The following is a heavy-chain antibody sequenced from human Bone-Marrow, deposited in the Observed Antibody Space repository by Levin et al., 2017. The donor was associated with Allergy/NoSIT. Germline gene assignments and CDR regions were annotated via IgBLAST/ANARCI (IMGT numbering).Heavy chain of an antibody. CDR1: GFTFSSYE. J-gene: IGHJ6*02. CDR2: ISSSGTTI. Sequence: GESLKISCAASGFTFSSYEMNWVRQAPGKGLEWVSYISSSGTTIYYADSVKGRFTISRDNAKNSLYLQMNSLRAEDTAVYYCSREPRWRRSFYYYYYGMDVWGQGTTVTVSS. V-gene: IGHV3-48*03. D-gene: IGHD4-23*01. CDR3: SREPRWRRSFYYYYYGMDV.